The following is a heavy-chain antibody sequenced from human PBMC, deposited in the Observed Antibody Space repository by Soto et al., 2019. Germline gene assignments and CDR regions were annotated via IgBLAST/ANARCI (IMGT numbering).Heavy chain of an antibody. D-gene: IGHD3-9*01. CDR3: AVHYDILTGYYPLDY. Sequence: LRLSCAASGFTFSSYGMHWVRQAPGKGLEWVAVISYDGSNKYYADSVKGRFTISRDNSKNTPYLQMNSLRAEDTAVYYCAVHYDILTGYYPLDYWGQGTMVPVYS. J-gene: IGHJ4*02. CDR1: GFTFSSYG. V-gene: IGHV3-30*03. CDR2: ISYDGSNK.